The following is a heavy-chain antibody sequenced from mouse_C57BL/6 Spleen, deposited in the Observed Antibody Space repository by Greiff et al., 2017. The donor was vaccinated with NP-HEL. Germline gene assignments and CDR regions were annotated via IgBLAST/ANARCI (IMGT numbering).Heavy chain of an antibody. Sequence: QVQLKESGAELVKPGASVKLSCKASGYTFTEYTIHWVKQRSGQGLEWIGWFYPGSGSIKYNEKFKDKATLTADKSSSTVYMELSRLTSEDSAVYFCARHEAGYDYDVGYFDVWGTGTTVTVSS. CDR3: ARHEAGYDYDVGYFDV. J-gene: IGHJ1*03. D-gene: IGHD2-4*01. V-gene: IGHV1-62-2*01. CDR2: FYPGSGSI. CDR1: GYTFTEYT.